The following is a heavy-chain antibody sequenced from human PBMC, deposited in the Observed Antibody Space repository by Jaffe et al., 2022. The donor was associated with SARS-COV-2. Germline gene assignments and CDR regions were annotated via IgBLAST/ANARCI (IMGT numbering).Heavy chain of an antibody. D-gene: IGHD2-15*01. CDR3: AKLPGGGYCSGGSCLFDY. J-gene: IGHJ4*02. CDR2: ISYDGSNK. CDR1: GFTFSSYG. Sequence: QVQLVESGGGVVQPGRSLRLSCAASGFTFSSYGMHWVRQAPGKGLEWVAVISYDGSNKYYADSVKGRFTISRDNSKNTLYLQMNSLRAEDTAVYYCAKLPGGGYCSGGSCLFDYWGQGTLVTVSS. V-gene: IGHV3-30*18.